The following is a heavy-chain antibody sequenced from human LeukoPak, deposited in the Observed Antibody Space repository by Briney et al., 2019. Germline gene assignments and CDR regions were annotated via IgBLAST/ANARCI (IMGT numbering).Heavy chain of an antibody. CDR3: AKPIVVVVAATEHAFDI. J-gene: IGHJ3*02. D-gene: IGHD2-15*01. CDR1: GFTFSSYV. Sequence: GGSLRLSCAASGFTFSSYVMSWVRQAPGKGLEWVSAISGSGGSTYYADSVKGRFTISRDNSKNTLYLQMNSLRAEDTAVYYCAKPIVVVVAATEHAFDIWGQGTMVTVSS. V-gene: IGHV3-23*01. CDR2: ISGSGGST.